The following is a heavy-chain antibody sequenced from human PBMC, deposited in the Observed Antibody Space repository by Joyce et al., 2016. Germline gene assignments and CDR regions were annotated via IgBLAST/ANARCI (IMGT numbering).Heavy chain of an antibody. J-gene: IGHJ4*02. Sequence: EVQLVESGGGLVKPGGSLRLSCAASGFPLTTYSLTWVRQAPGQGLGWVACISSSSRYIYYSDSVKGRFAIARDNAKNSLLLQMDSLRAEDSAVYFCARVPITEDYYFDSWGQGTLVTVSS. CDR1: GFPLTTYS. CDR2: ISSSSRYI. D-gene: IGHD5-24*01. V-gene: IGHV3-21*01. CDR3: ARVPITEDYYFDS.